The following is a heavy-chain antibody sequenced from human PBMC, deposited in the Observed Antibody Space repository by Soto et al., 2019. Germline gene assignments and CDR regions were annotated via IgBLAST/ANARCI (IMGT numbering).Heavy chain of an antibody. D-gene: IGHD2-15*01. Sequence: PGGSLRLSCAASGFSISDHHMNWVRQAPGKGLEWVGRSRNKANSYMVEYAASVRGRFTISRDDSKNSLYLQMNSLKTEDTAVYYCVRRRACSGGYCPFDYWGQGTLVTVSS. V-gene: IGHV3-72*01. CDR3: VRRRACSGGYCPFDY. CDR1: GFSISDHH. CDR2: SRNKANSYMV. J-gene: IGHJ4*02.